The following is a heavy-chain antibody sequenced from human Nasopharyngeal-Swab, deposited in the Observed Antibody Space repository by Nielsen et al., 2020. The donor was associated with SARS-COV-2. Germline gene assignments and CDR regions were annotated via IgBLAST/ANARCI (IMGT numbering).Heavy chain of an antibody. CDR2: ISSSGSTI. V-gene: IGHV3-11*04. J-gene: IGHJ4*02. Sequence: GGSLRLCCAASGFTFSDYYMSWIRQAPGKGLEWVSYISSSGSTIYYADSVKGRFTISRDNAKNSLYLQMNSLRAEDTAVYYCARDPQYNWNDGVFDYWGQGTLVTVSS. CDR3: ARDPQYNWNDGVFDY. CDR1: GFTFSDYY. D-gene: IGHD1-1*01.